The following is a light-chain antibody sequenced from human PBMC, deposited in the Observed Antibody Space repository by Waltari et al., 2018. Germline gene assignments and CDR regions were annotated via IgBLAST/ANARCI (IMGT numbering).Light chain of an antibody. Sequence: QLVLTQSPSASASLGASVKLTCTLSSGHSSYAIAWHQQQPEKGPRFLMKLNSDGSHSKGDGIPYRCSGSSSGTERYLTIPSLQSEDEADYYCQTWDTDIRVFGGVTELTVL. J-gene: IGLJ3*02. CDR1: SGHSSYA. V-gene: IGLV4-69*01. CDR3: QTWDTDIRV. CDR2: LNSDGSH.